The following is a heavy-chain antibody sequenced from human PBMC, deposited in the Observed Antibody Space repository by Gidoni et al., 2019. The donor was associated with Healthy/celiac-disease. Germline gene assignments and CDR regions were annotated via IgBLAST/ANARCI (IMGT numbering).Heavy chain of an antibody. CDR1: GGSISSSSYY. Sequence: QLQLQESGPGLVKPSETLSLTCTVSGGSISSSSYYWGWIRQPPGKGLEWIGSIYYSGSTYYNPSLKSRVTISVDTSKNQFSLKLSSVTAADTAVYYCARSEEWSTDFDYWGQGTLVTVSS. D-gene: IGHD3-3*01. CDR2: IYYSGST. CDR3: ARSEEWSTDFDY. V-gene: IGHV4-39*01. J-gene: IGHJ4*02.